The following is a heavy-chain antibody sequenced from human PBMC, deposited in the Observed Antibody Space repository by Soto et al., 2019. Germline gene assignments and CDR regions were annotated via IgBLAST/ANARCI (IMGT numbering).Heavy chain of an antibody. Sequence: SLSLSCEASGFTFSSYGMHWVRQAPGNGLEGVAVISYDGSNKYYADSVKGRFTISRDNSKNTLYLQMNSLRAEDTAVYYCAKVVSYDSSGHYYYYYGMEVWGKGTTVTVSS. D-gene: IGHD3-22*01. CDR1: GFTFSSYG. V-gene: IGHV3-30*18. CDR3: AKVVSYDSSGHYYYYYGMEV. CDR2: ISYDGSNK. J-gene: IGHJ6*04.